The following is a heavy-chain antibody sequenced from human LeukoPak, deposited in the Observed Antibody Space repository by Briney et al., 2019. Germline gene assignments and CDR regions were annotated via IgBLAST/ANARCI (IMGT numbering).Heavy chain of an antibody. D-gene: IGHD2-2*01. CDR2: ISAYNGNT. Sequence: ASVKVSCKASGYTFTSYGISWVRQAPGQGLEWMGWISAYNGNTNYAQKLQGRVTMTTDTSTSTAYMELRSLRSDDTAVYYCARDLRYCSSTSCSDWYFDLWGRDTLVTVSS. CDR1: GYTFTSYG. CDR3: ARDLRYCSSTSCSDWYFDL. J-gene: IGHJ2*01. V-gene: IGHV1-18*01.